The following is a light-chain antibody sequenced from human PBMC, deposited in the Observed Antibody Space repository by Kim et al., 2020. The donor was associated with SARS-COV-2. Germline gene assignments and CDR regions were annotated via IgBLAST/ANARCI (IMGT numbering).Light chain of an antibody. CDR3: QAGDSSGTWV. J-gene: IGLJ3*02. Sequence: SYELTQPPSVSVSPGQTARITCSGDALAKKYACWYQQKPGQAPALVIYKDSERPSGIPERFSGSSSGNTATLTISGVQTEDEADYYCQAGDSSGTWVFGG. V-gene: IGLV3-25*02. CDR1: ALAKKY. CDR2: KDS.